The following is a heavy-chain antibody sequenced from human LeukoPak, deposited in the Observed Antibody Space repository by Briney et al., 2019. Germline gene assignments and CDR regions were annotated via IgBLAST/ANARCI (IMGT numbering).Heavy chain of an antibody. CDR1: GFTFSSYG. CDR2: IRYDGSNK. J-gene: IGHJ4*02. V-gene: IGHV3-30*02. D-gene: IGHD3-10*01. Sequence: PGGSLRLSCAASGFTFSSYGMHWGRQAPGKGLEWVAFIRYDGSNKYYADSVKGRFTISRDNSKNTLYLQMNSLRAEDTAVYYCAKTMVRGTHYFDYWGQGTLVTVSS. CDR3: AKTMVRGTHYFDY.